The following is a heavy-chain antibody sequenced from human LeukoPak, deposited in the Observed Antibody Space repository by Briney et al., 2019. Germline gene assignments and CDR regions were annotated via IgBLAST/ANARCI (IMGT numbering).Heavy chain of an antibody. Sequence: GGSLRLSCVASGFTFSSYAMSWVRQAPGKGLEWVSAISGSGVTTHYAGSVKGRFSISRDNSKNTLYLQMNSLRVEDTALYYCAKKVVVGATSPYSDFQDWGQGTLVTASS. CDR2: ISGSGVTT. J-gene: IGHJ1*01. V-gene: IGHV3-23*01. CDR1: GFTFSSYA. CDR3: AKKVVVGATSPYSDFQD. D-gene: IGHD1-26*01.